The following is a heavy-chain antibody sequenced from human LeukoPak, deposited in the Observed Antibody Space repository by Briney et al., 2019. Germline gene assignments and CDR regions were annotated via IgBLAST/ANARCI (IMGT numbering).Heavy chain of an antibody. CDR2: IYYSGST. CDR1: GGSISSGGYY. CDR3: ARGGVTVLYYYYGMDV. J-gene: IGHJ6*02. Sequence: PSETLSLTCTVSGGSISSGGYYWSWIRQHPGKGLEWIGYIYYSGSTYYNPSLKSRVTISVDTSKNQFPLKLSSVTAADTAVYYCARGGVTVLYYYYGMDVWGQGTTVTVSS. D-gene: IGHD2-21*02. V-gene: IGHV4-31*03.